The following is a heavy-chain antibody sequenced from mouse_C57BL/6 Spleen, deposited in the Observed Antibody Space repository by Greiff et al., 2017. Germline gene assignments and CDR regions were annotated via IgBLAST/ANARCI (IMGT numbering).Heavy chain of an antibody. J-gene: IGHJ4*01. CDR1: GFTFSSYG. V-gene: IGHV5-6*01. CDR2: ISSGGSYT. CDR3: ARHIYYYGSSPGAMDY. Sequence: EVKLMESGGDLVKPGGSLKLSCAASGFTFSSYGMSWVRQTPDKRLEWVATISSGGSYTYYPDSVKGRFTISRDTAKNTLYLQMSSLKSEDTAMYYCARHIYYYGSSPGAMDYWGQGTSVTVSS. D-gene: IGHD1-1*01.